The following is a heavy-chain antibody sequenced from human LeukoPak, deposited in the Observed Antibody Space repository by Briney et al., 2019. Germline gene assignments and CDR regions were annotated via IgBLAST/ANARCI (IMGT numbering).Heavy chain of an antibody. CDR2: IYYSGST. D-gene: IGHD3-16*02. CDR1: GGSISSYY. Sequence: PSETLSLTCTVSGGSISSYYRSWIRQPPGKGLEWIGYIYYSGSTNYNPSLKSRVTISVDTSKNQFSLKLSSVTAADTAVYYCARGFPPYDYVWGSYRLYYSDYWGQGTLVTVSS. V-gene: IGHV4-59*12. CDR3: ARGFPPYDYVWGSYRLYYSDY. J-gene: IGHJ4*02.